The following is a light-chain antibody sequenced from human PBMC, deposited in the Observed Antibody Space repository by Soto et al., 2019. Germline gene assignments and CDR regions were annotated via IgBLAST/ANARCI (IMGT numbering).Light chain of an antibody. Sequence: DIQMTQSPSSLSASVGDRVTITCRASRSISSYLNWYQQKPGKAPKLLIYAASSLQSGVPSRFSGSGSGTDFTLTISSLQPEDFATYDCQQSYSTPPTFGQGTKVEIK. V-gene: IGKV1-39*01. CDR3: QQSYSTPPT. J-gene: IGKJ1*01. CDR1: RSISSY. CDR2: AAS.